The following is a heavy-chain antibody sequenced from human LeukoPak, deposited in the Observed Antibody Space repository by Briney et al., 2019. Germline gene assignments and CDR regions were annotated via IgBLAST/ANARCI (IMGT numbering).Heavy chain of an antibody. J-gene: IGHJ5*02. D-gene: IGHD3-3*01. CDR1: GFTFDDYA. CDR3: AKDRLGPLFWSGYYTT. V-gene: IGHV3-43*02. Sequence: GGSLRLSCAASGFTFDDYAMHWVRHAPGKGLEWVSLISGDGGSTYYADSVKGRFTISRDNSKNSLYLQMNSLRTEDTALYYCAKDRLGPLFWSGYYTTWGQGTLVTVSS. CDR2: ISGDGGST.